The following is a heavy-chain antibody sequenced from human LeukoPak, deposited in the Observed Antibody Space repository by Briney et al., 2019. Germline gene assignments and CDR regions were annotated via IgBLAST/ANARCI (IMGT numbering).Heavy chain of an antibody. J-gene: IGHJ6*02. CDR3: ARDSPPDSGYEKRYYYYGMDV. D-gene: IGHD5-12*01. CDR2: ISAYNGNT. V-gene: IGHV1-18*01. Sequence: GASVKVSCKASGYTFTSYGISWVRQAPGQGLEWMGWISAYNGNTNYAQKLQGRVTMTTDTSTSTAYMELRSLRSDDTAVYYCARDSPPDSGYEKRYYYYGMDVWGQGTTVTVSS. CDR1: GYTFTSYG.